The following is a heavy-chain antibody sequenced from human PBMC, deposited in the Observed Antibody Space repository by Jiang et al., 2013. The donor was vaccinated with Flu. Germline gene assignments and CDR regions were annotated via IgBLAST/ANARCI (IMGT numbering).Heavy chain of an antibody. CDR3: ARLPETDGYGDYGLSYYFDY. CDR1: GYSISSGYY. D-gene: IGHD4-17*01. V-gene: IGHV4-38-2*01. CDR2: IYHSGST. Sequence: VQLLESGPGLVKPSETLSLTCAVSGYSISSGYYWGWIRQPPGKGLEWIGSIYHSGSTYYNPSLKSRVTISVDTSKNQFSLKLSSVTAADTAVYYCARLPETDGYGDYGLSYYFDYWGQGTLVTVSS. J-gene: IGHJ4*02.